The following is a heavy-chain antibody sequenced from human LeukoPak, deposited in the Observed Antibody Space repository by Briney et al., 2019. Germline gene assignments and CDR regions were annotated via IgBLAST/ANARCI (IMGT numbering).Heavy chain of an antibody. V-gene: IGHV4-39*07. CDR2: IYYSGST. CDR1: GGSISSSSYY. Sequence: SETLSLTCTVSGGSISSSSYYWGWIRQPPGKGLEWIGSIYYSGSTYYNPSLKSRVTISVDMSKNQFSLKLSSVTAADTAVYYCARIQRVTTNRRYFDYWGQGTLVTVSS. D-gene: IGHD4-17*01. J-gene: IGHJ4*02. CDR3: ARIQRVTTNRRYFDY.